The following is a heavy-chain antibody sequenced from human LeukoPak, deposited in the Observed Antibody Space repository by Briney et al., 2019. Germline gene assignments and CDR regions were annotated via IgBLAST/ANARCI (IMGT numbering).Heavy chain of an antibody. CDR3: AKHHGYSGSYFTRDWFDP. D-gene: IGHD1-26*01. Sequence: GGSLRLSCAASGFTFSNSALSWVRQAPGKGLEWVSAISGSGGNTYYAASVKGRFTISRDNSKNTLYLQMNRLRAEDTAVYYCAKHHGYSGSYFTRDWFDPWGPGTLVTVSS. CDR2: ISGSGGNT. CDR1: GFTFSNSA. J-gene: IGHJ5*02. V-gene: IGHV3-23*01.